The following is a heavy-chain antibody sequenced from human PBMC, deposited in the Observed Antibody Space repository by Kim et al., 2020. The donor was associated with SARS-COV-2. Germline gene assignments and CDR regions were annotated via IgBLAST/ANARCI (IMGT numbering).Heavy chain of an antibody. J-gene: IGHJ4*02. CDR1: GGTFSSYA. CDR3: ARGAPHYGSGRYPVFPFDY. Sequence: SVKVSCKASGGTFSSYAISWVRQAPGQGLEWMGGIIPIFGTANYAQKFQGRVTITADESTSTADMELSSRRSEDTAVYYCARGAPHYGSGRYPVFPFDYWGQGTLVTVSS. D-gene: IGHD3-10*01. V-gene: IGHV1-69*13. CDR2: IIPIFGTA.